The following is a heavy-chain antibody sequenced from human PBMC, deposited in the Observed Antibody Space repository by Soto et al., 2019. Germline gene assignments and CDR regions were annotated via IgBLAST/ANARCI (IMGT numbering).Heavy chain of an antibody. CDR3: TRAYGAETFDS. CDR1: GYTFNNYD. J-gene: IGHJ5*01. CDR2: MNPDSGNT. V-gene: IGHV1-8*02. Sequence: ASVKVSCKASGYTFNNYDIHWVRQAPGHGLEWMGWMNPDSGNTGYAHNFRGRVTMTQNTAIGTAYMELSSLRSDDTATYYCTRAYGAETFDSWGQGTRVTVSS. D-gene: IGHD3-10*01.